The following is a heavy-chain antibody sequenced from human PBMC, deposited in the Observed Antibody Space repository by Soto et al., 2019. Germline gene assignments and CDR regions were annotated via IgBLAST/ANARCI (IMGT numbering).Heavy chain of an antibody. D-gene: IGHD1-26*01. J-gene: IGHJ4*02. V-gene: IGHV3-74*01. CDR3: ARGGAMGVDY. CDR1: GFTFNTHW. CDR2: IYFDGITT. Sequence: EVQLLESGGGVVQPGGYLRLSCTASGFTFNTHWMHWVRQAPGKGLVWVSRIYFDGITTNYSYSVKGRLTVSRDNAKNSVYLHVNTLRDEDTAVYYCARGGAMGVDYWGQGTLVTVSS.